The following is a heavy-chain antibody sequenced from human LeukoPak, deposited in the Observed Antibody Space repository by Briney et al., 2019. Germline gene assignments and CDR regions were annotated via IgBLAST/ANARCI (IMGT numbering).Heavy chain of an antibody. J-gene: IGHJ6*03. CDR2: IYYSGSI. CDR1: GGSISSYY. Sequence: SETLSLTCTVSGGSISSYYWSWIRQPPGKGLEWIGYIYYSGSINYNPSLKSRVTISVDTSKNQFSLKLSSVTAADTAVYYCARAAYYDILTGYYAPYYYYYMDVWGKGTTVTVSS. D-gene: IGHD3-9*01. CDR3: ARAAYYDILTGYYAPYYYYYMDV. V-gene: IGHV4-59*01.